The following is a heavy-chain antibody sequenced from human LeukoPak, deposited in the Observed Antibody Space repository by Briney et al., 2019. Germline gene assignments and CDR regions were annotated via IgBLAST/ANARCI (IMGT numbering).Heavy chain of an antibody. J-gene: IGHJ4*02. Sequence: GGSLRLSCAASGFTFSSYEMNWVRQAPGKGLEWVSYISSSGTIVYYADSVRGRFTISRDNAKNSLYLQMNSLRAEDTAVYYCARDLGELGFDYWGQGTLVTVSS. CDR2: ISSSGTIV. V-gene: IGHV3-48*03. CDR3: ARDLGELGFDY. D-gene: IGHD2-21*01. CDR1: GFTFSSYE.